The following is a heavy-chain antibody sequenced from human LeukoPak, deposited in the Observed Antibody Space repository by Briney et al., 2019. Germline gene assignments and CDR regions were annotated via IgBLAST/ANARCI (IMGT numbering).Heavy chain of an antibody. CDR1: GFTFSSYD. CDR3: VRGTGYSAYDYDFDY. D-gene: IGHD5-12*01. CDR2: IGTAGDT. J-gene: IGHJ4*02. V-gene: IGHV3-13*04. Sequence: GGSLRLSCAASGFTFSSYDMHWVRQPRGKGLEWVSAIGTAGDTYYPGSVKVRFTISRENAKNSLYLQMNILRAGDTAVYYCVRGTGYSAYDYDFDYWGQGTLVTVSS.